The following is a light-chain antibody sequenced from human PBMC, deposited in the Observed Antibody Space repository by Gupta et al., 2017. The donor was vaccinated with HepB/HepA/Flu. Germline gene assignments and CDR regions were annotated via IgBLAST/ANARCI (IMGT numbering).Light chain of an antibody. Sequence: QSVLTQPPSASGTPGQRVTISFSVSSSNIGSNTVNWYQQLPGTAPTLLIYSNNQRPSGVPDRFSGSKSGTSASLAISGLQSEDEADYYCAAWEDSLNGHVFGTGTKVTVL. CDR1: SSNIGSNT. CDR3: AAWEDSLNGHV. CDR2: SNN. V-gene: IGLV1-44*01. J-gene: IGLJ1*01.